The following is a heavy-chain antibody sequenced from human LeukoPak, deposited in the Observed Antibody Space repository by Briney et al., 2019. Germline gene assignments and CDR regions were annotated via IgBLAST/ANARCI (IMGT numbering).Heavy chain of an antibody. J-gene: IGHJ4*02. Sequence: SETLSLTCAVYGGSFSGYYWSWIRQPPGKGLEWIGEINHSGSTNYNPSLKSRVTISVDTSKNQFSLKLSSVTAADTAVYYCATVNRDSSGYYPYYFDYWGQGTLVTVSS. CDR1: GGSFSGYY. V-gene: IGHV4-34*01. CDR3: ATVNRDSSGYYPYYFDY. D-gene: IGHD3-22*01. CDR2: INHSGST.